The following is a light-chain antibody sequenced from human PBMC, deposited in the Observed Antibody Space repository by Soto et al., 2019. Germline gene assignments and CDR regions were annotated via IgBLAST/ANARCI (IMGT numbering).Light chain of an antibody. CDR1: SSDVGYFDY. V-gene: IGLV2-11*01. J-gene: IGLJ1*01. Sequence: QSALTQPRSVSGSPGQSVTVSCTGSSSDVGYFDYVSWYQHLPGEVPKLIIYDVSKRPSGVPDRFSGSKSGYTASLTISGLQAEHVGDYYFCSYAGSYTYVFGSGTKVTVL. CDR3: CSYAGSYTYV. CDR2: DVS.